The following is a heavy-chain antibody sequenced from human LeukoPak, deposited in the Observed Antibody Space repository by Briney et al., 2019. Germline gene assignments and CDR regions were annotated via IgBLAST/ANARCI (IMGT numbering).Heavy chain of an antibody. CDR3: ARSYLAYCGGDCYHNWFDP. V-gene: IGHV4-39*01. CDR1: GGSLSSSRDY. Sequence: SETLSLTCIVSGGSLSSSRDYWAWLRQPPGKGLEWLANIYYSGSTYYSPSLKSRVIISVDTSKNQFSLKLSSVTAADTAVYYCARSYLAYCGGDCYHNWFDPWGQGTLVTVSS. CDR2: IYYSGST. J-gene: IGHJ5*02. D-gene: IGHD2-21*02.